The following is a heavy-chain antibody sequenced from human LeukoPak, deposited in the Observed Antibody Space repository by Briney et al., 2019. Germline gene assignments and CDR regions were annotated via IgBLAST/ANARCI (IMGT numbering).Heavy chain of an antibody. J-gene: IGHJ4*02. CDR2: ISSSASTI. CDR1: GFTFSDYY. V-gene: IGHV3-11*01. Sequence: GGSLRLSCAASGFTFSDYYMSWIRQAPGKGLEWVSFISSSASTIYYADSVKGRFTISRDNAKNSPYLQMNSLRAEDTAVYYCARGYCGGDCYYPLYFDSWGQGTLVTVSS. D-gene: IGHD2-21*02. CDR3: ARGYCGGDCYYPLYFDS.